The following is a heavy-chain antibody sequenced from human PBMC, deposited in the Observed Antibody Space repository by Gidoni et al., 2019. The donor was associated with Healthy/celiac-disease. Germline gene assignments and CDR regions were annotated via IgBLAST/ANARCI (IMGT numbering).Heavy chain of an antibody. D-gene: IGHD4-17*01. CDR2: INHSGST. J-gene: IGHJ4*02. CDR3: ASIKYGDYTFDY. Sequence: QVQLQQWGAGLLKPSETLSLTCAVYGGSFSGYYWSWIRQPPGKGLEWIGEINHSGSTNYNPSLKSRVTISVDTSKNQFSLKLSSVTAADTAVYYCASIKYGDYTFDYWGQGTLVTVSS. V-gene: IGHV4-34*01. CDR1: GGSFSGYY.